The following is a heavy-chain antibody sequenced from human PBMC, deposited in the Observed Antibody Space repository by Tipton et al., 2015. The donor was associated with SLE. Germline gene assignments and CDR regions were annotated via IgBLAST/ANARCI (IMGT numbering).Heavy chain of an antibody. D-gene: IGHD5-24*01. CDR1: GGSFSGYY. CDR2: INHSGST. V-gene: IGHV4-34*01. CDR3: AREPEMATVNDAFDI. J-gene: IGHJ3*02. Sequence: TLSLTCAVYGGSFSGYYWSWIRQPPGKGLEWIGEINHSGSTNYNPSLKSRVTISVDTSKNQFSLKLSSVTAADTAVYYCAREPEMATVNDAFDIWGQGTMVTVSS.